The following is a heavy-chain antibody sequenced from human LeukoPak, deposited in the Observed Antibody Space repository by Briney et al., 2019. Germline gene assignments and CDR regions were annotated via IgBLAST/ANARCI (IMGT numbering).Heavy chain of an antibody. J-gene: IGHJ4*02. CDR1: GYTFTSYY. D-gene: IGHD3-22*01. CDR3: AKGHRRVYYDSSGYYLYFDY. Sequence: ASVKVSCKASGYTFTSYYMHWVRQAPGQGLEWMGIINPSGGSTSYAQKFQGRVTMTRDMSTSTVYMELSSLRSEDTAVYYCAKGHRRVYYDSSGYYLYFDYWGQGTLVTVSS. V-gene: IGHV1-46*01. CDR2: INPSGGST.